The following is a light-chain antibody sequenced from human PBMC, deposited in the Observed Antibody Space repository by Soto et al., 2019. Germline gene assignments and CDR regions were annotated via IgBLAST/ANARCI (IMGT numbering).Light chain of an antibody. CDR2: DVN. CDR1: SSDVGRYNY. CDR3: SSFTASTTQV. J-gene: IGLJ1*01. Sequence: QYALTQPASVSGSPGQSITISCTGTSSDVGRYNYVSWYQQHPGKAPKLMIYDVNTRPSGVSNRFSGSKSGNTASLTISGLQAEDEADYYCSSFTASTTQVFGPGTKVTVL. V-gene: IGLV2-14*03.